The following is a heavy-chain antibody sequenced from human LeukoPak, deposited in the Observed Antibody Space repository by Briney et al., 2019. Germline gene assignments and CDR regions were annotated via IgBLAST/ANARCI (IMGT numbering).Heavy chain of an antibody. CDR3: ARDQAFVYCSGGTCYDDY. CDR2: INPNSGDT. V-gene: IGHV1-2*02. Sequence: ASVKVSCKASGYTFTGYYMHWVRQAPGQGLEWMGWINPNSGDTHYAQKFQGRVTMTRDTSINTAYMELSRLRSDDTAVYYCARDQAFVYCSGGTCYDDYWGQGSLVTVSS. D-gene: IGHD2-15*01. CDR1: GYTFTGYY. J-gene: IGHJ4*02.